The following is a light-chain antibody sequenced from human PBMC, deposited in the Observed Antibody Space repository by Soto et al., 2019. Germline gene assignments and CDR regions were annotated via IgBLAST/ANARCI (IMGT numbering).Light chain of an antibody. V-gene: IGLV3-21*04. CDR2: YDS. Sequence: SSELTQPPSVSVPPEKTATITCGGNNIGNKRVHWYRQKPGQAPVLLISYDSDRPSGIPERFSGSNSENTATLTISRVEAGDEADYYCQVWDIMTDNYVFGSGTKLTVL. J-gene: IGLJ1*01. CDR1: NIGNKR. CDR3: QVWDIMTDNYV.